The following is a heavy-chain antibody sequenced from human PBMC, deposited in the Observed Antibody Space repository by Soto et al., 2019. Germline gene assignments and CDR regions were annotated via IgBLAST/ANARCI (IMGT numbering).Heavy chain of an antibody. Sequence: ASVKVSCKASGYTFTGYYMHWVRQAPGQGLEWMGWINPNSGGTNYAQKFQGWVTMTRDTSISTAYMELSRLRSDDTAVYYCARGQSPYGGYYYYYFDYWGQGTLVTAPQ. J-gene: IGHJ4*02. D-gene: IGHD3-22*01. CDR1: GYTFTGYY. V-gene: IGHV1-2*04. CDR2: INPNSGGT. CDR3: ARGQSPYGGYYYYYFDY.